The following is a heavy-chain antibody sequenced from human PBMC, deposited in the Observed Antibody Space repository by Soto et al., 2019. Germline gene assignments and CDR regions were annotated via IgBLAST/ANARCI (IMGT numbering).Heavy chain of an antibody. CDR1: GFTFSSYA. Sequence: GGSLRLSCAASGFTFSSYAMSWVRQAPGKGLEWVSTISAGGGATYYADSVKGRFTISRDNSKNTLSLQMNSLRAEDTAEYYCAKYCTSTSCYARWFDPWGQGTLVTVSS. V-gene: IGHV3-23*01. CDR3: AKYCTSTSCYARWFDP. CDR2: ISAGGGAT. D-gene: IGHD2-2*01. J-gene: IGHJ5*02.